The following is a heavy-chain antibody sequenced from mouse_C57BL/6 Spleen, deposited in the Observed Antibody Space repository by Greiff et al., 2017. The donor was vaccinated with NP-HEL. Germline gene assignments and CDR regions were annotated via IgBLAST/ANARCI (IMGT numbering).Heavy chain of an antibody. Sequence: VQLQQPGAELVRPGSSVKLSCKASAYTFPSYGLVWVNKRPGQGFEWIGNIYPSDSETHYNQKFKDKATLTVDKSSSTAYMQLSSLTSEDSAVYYCARGSTLYYFDYWGQGTTLTVSS. CDR2: IYPSDSET. J-gene: IGHJ2*01. D-gene: IGHD1-1*01. CDR1: AYTFPSYG. CDR3: ARGSTLYYFDY. V-gene: IGHV1-61*01.